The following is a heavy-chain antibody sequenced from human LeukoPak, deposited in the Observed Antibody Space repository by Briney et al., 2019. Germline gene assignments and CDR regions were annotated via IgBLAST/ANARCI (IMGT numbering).Heavy chain of an antibody. D-gene: IGHD2-21*01. CDR2: MNPNSGNT. Sequence: ASVKVPCKASGYTFTTYDINWVRQATGQGLEWMAWMNPNSGNTGYAQKFQGRVTMTRNTSISTAYMELSSLGSEDTAVYYCARVAGNCGGDCYRLVYWGQGALVTVSS. J-gene: IGHJ4*02. CDR1: GYTFTTYD. CDR3: ARVAGNCGGDCYRLVY. V-gene: IGHV1-8*01.